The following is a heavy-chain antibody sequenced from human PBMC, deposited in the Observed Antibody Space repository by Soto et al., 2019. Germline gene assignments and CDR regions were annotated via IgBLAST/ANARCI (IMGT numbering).Heavy chain of an antibody. D-gene: IGHD3-16*02. CDR2: ISFDGINK. CDR1: GFIFSTYG. Sequence: QVQLVESGGGVVQPGRSLRLSCAASGFIFSTYGMHWVRQAPGKGLEWVAVISFDGINKYSADFVKGRFFICRDNSKNALYLQMNSLRGDDTVVYYCGSIISYDYVVASYRYWGDAFDLWGQGTMVSVSS. J-gene: IGHJ3*01. V-gene: IGHV3-30*03. CDR3: GSIISYDYVVASYRYWGDAFDL.